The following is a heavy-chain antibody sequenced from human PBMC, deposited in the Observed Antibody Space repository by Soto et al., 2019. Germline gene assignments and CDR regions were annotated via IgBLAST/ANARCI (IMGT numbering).Heavy chain of an antibody. CDR3: ARYIIVPGYLDP. V-gene: IGHV4-39*01. CDR1: GGSISSSSYY. Sequence: SETLSLTCTVSGGSISSSSYYWGWIRQPPGKGLEWIGNLYYSGRTTYNPSLKSRISMSVDTSKNQFSLELSSVTSADTAVYYCARYIIVPGYLDPWGQGTLV. D-gene: IGHD5-12*01. CDR2: LYYSGRT. J-gene: IGHJ5*02.